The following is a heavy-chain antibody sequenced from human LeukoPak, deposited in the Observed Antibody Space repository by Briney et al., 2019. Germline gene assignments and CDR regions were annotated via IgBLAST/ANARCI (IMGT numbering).Heavy chain of an antibody. Sequence: GGSLRLSCAASGFTFDDYAMHWVRQAPGKGLEWVSLISGDGGSTYYADSVKGRFTISRDNSKNSLYLQMNSLRTEDTALYYCAKDMDTVVVVAANMNFDYWGQGTLVTVSS. CDR2: ISGDGGST. V-gene: IGHV3-43*02. CDR1: GFTFDDYA. D-gene: IGHD2-15*01. J-gene: IGHJ4*02. CDR3: AKDMDTVVVVAANMNFDY.